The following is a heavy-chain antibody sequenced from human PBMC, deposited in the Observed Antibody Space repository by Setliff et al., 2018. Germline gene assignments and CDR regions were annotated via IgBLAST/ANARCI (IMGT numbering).Heavy chain of an antibody. V-gene: IGHV3-15*01. J-gene: IGHJ4*02. CDR3: TTDPYWSDY. D-gene: IGHD2-8*02. Sequence: GGSLRLSCAASGFTFTNSWMNWVRQAPGKGLEWVGRIKSKPDGGTTDYAAPVKGRFTISRDDSESTLYLQMNSLKTEDTAVYYCTTDPYWSDYWGQGTLVTGS. CDR1: GFTFTNSW. CDR2: IKSKPDGGTT.